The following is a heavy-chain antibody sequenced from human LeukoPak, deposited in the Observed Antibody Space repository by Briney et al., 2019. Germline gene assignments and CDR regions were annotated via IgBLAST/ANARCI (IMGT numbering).Heavy chain of an antibody. V-gene: IGHV1-69*13. CDR2: IIPIFGTA. Sequence: ASVKVSCKASGYTFSNYGITWVRQAPGQGLEWMGGIIPIFGTANYAQKFQGRVTITADESTSTAYMELSSLRSEDTAVYYCAREPPRTIAAAGVFDYWGQGTLVTVSS. J-gene: IGHJ4*02. CDR1: GYTFSNYG. D-gene: IGHD6-13*01. CDR3: AREPPRTIAAAGVFDY.